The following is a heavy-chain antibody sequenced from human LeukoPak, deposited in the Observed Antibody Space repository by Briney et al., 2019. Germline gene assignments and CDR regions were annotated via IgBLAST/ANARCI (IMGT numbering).Heavy chain of an antibody. D-gene: IGHD2-15*01. J-gene: IGHJ4*02. CDR3: ARGKIWSPVYFSH. CDR2: IYSSGTT. CDR1: GGSISNYY. Sequence: SETLSLTCTVSGGSISNYYWTWIRQPPGKGLEWIGNIYSSGTTNYNPSLKSRVTISVDTSKNQFSLRLSSATAADTAVYYCARGKIWSPVYFSHWGQGALVTVSS. V-gene: IGHV4-59*01.